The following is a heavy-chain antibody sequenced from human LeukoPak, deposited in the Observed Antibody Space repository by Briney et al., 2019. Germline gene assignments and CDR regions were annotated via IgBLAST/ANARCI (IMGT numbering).Heavy chain of an antibody. J-gene: IGHJ6*03. CDR2: ISRNSGYK. CDR3: VKDGEGSSAYYYYMDV. D-gene: IGHD6-6*01. Sequence: PGRSLRLSCASSVFIFDNYGMHWVRQVPAKGLEWVAGISRNSGYKGYADSLKGRFTISRDNPRESVPVQMNSQRSEDTALYYCVKDGEGSSAYYYYMDVWGRGTSVTVSS. V-gene: IGHV3-9*01. CDR1: VFIFDNYG.